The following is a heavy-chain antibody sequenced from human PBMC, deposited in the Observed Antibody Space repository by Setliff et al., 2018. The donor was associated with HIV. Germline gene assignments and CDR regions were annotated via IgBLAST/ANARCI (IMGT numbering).Heavy chain of an antibody. J-gene: IGHJ4*02. V-gene: IGHV4-4*09. CDR1: GGSISGYH. Sequence: PSETLSLTCTVSGGSISGYHWNWLRQTPGKGLEWIGYIYTSRGTNYNHSLRTRVIISVDTSNQFSLKLSSVTAADAAVYYRARSPSYRSSWEYYFDYWGQGILVTVSS. D-gene: IGHD6-13*01. CDR3: ARSPSYRSSWEYYFDY. CDR2: IYTSRGT.